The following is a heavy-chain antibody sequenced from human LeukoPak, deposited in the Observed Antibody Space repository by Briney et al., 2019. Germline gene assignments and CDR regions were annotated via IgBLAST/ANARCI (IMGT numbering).Heavy chain of an antibody. CDR1: GFTFSTYG. Sequence: GGSLRLSCAASGFTFSTYGMSWVRQAPGKGLEWVSFIYSDNTHYSDSVKGRFTISRDNSKNNLYLQMNSLRAEDTAVYYCARRAGAYSHPYDYWGQGTLVTVSS. J-gene: IGHJ4*02. CDR2: IYSDNT. CDR3: ARRAGAYSHPYDY. V-gene: IGHV3-53*01. D-gene: IGHD4/OR15-4a*01.